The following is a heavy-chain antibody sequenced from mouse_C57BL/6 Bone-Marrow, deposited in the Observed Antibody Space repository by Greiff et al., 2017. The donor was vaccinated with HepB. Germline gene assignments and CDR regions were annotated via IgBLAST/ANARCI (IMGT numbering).Heavy chain of an antibody. CDR3: ARHGDYDDGDLFYAMDY. CDR1: GFTFSDYY. D-gene: IGHD2-4*01. Sequence: EVQRVESGGGLVQPGGSLKLSCAASGFTFSDYYMYWVRQAPEKRLEWVAYISNGGGSTYYPDTVKGRFTISRDNAKNTLYLQMSRLKSEDTAMYYCARHGDYDDGDLFYAMDYWGQGTSVTVSS. J-gene: IGHJ4*01. CDR2: ISNGGGST. V-gene: IGHV5-12*01.